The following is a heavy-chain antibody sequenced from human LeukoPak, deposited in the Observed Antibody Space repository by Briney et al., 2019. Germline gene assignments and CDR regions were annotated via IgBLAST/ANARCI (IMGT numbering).Heavy chain of an antibody. J-gene: IGHJ6*02. CDR1: GGTFSSYA. CDR2: IIPIFGIA. Sequence: SVKVSCKASGGTFSSYAISWVRQAPGQGLEWMGRIIPIFGIANYAQKFQGRVTITADKSTSTAYMGLSSLRSEDTAVYYCAVSLVVGYYGTDVWGQGTTVTVSS. V-gene: IGHV1-69*04. CDR3: AVSLVVGYYGTDV. D-gene: IGHD2-15*01.